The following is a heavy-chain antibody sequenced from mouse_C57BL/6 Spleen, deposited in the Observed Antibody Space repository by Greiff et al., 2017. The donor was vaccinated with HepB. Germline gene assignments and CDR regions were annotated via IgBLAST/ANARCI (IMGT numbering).Heavy chain of an antibody. V-gene: IGHV2-2*01. CDR2: IWSGGST. Sequence: QVQLKESGPGLVQPSQSLSITCTVSGFSLTSYGVHWVRQSPGKGLEWLGVIWSGGSTDYNAAFISRLSISKDNSKSKVFFKMNSLQADDTAIYYCARREEDGYWFAYWGQGTLVTVSA. D-gene: IGHD2-3*01. CDR1: GFSLTSYG. CDR3: ARREEDGYWFAY. J-gene: IGHJ3*01.